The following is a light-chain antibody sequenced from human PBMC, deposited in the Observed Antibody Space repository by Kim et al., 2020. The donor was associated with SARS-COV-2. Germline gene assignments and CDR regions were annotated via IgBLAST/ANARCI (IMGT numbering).Light chain of an antibody. J-gene: IGLJ3*02. CDR1: NSNIGTYYD. CDR3: QSYDSSLSGSV. CDR2: ASN. Sequence: QSVLTQPPSVSGAPGQKVTLSCTATNSNIGTYYDVHWYQQLPGTAPKLLITASNHRPSGVPDRFSASKSDTSASLAISGLQAEDEADYYCQSYDSSLSGSVFGGGTKLTV. V-gene: IGLV1-40*01.